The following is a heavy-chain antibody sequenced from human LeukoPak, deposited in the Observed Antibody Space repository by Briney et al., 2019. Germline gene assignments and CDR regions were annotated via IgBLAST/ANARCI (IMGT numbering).Heavy chain of an antibody. CDR3: ARLSCSGGSCYSLTPWWNWFDP. Sequence: GGSLRLSCAASGFTVSSNYMSWVRQAPGKGLEWVANIKQDGSEKYYVDSVKGRFTISRDNAKNSLYLQMNSLRAEDTAVYYCARLSCSGGSCYSLTPWWNWFDPWGQGTLVTVSS. D-gene: IGHD2-15*01. CDR2: IKQDGSEK. CDR1: GFTVSSNY. J-gene: IGHJ5*02. V-gene: IGHV3-7*01.